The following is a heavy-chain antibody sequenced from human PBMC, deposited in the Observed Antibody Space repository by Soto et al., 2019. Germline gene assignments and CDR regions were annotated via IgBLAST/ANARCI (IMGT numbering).Heavy chain of an antibody. D-gene: IGHD3-10*01. CDR1: WGSIVGHG. CDR2: INYSGST. CDR3: ARLLWFGELLEHWFAP. J-gene: IGHJ5*02. Sequence: LVPLPHPYTVSWGSIVGHGGRWILQPQGKGLEWIGYINYSGSTNYNPSLKSRVTISVDTSKNQFSLKLSSVTAADTAVYYCARLLWFGELLEHWFAPRRQGTLVTVSS. V-gene: IGHV4-59*11.